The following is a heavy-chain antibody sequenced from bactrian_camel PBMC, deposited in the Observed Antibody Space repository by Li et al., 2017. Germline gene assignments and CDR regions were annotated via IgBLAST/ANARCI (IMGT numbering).Heavy chain of an antibody. V-gene: IGHV3S53*01. CDR2: IAQDGRA. Sequence: VQLVESGGGSVQAGGSLRLSCRASGATHMSSFCMAWFRQIPGNEREGVASIAQDGRATYADSLEGRFTISQDNAKNTVYLQMNSLKPEDTAMYYCAARGPYCYTKLSVRDFTYWGQGTQ. D-gene: IGHD2*01. CDR1: GATHMSSFC. CDR3: AARGPYCYTKLSVRDFTY. J-gene: IGHJ6*01.